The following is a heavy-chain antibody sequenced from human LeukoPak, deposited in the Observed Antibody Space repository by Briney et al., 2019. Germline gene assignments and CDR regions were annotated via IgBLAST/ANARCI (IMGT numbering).Heavy chain of an antibody. CDR2: IYYTGST. J-gene: IGHJ2*01. V-gene: IGHV4-59*01. Sequence: SETLSLTCTVSGGSISSYYWSWIRQPPGKGLEWIGYIYYTGSTNYNPSLKSRVTISVNTSKNQFSLQLSSVTAADTAVYYCARDYGDYPSWYFDLWGRGTLVTVSS. CDR1: GGSISSYY. CDR3: ARDYGDYPSWYFDL. D-gene: IGHD4-17*01.